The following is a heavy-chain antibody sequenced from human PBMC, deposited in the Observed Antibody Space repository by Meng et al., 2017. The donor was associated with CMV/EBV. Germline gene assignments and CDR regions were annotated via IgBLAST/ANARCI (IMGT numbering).Heavy chain of an antibody. CDR3: ARVVVCSSTSCYKGLDY. CDR1: GFTFSSYS. J-gene: IGHJ4*02. D-gene: IGHD2-2*02. Sequence: GGSLRLSCAASGFTFSSYSMNWVRQAPGKGLEWVSSISSSSSYIYYADSVKGRFTISRDNAKNSLYLQMNSLRAEDTAVYYCARVVVCSSTSCYKGLDYWGQGTLVTVSS. CDR2: ISSSSSYI. V-gene: IGHV3-21*01.